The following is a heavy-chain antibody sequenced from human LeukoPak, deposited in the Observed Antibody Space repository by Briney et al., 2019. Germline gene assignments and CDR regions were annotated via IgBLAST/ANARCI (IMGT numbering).Heavy chain of an antibody. CDR2: ISDSSSLT. CDR3: AKVIRGGYGMDV. D-gene: IGHD3-10*01. V-gene: IGHV3-48*02. J-gene: IGHJ6*02. Sequence: GGSLRLSCAASGFTFSSCGMNWVRQAPGKGLEWVSYISDSSSLTYYADSVKGRFTISRDNAKNSLSLQLNSLRDEDTAVYFCAKVIRGGYGMDVWGQGTTVTVSS. CDR1: GFTFSSCG.